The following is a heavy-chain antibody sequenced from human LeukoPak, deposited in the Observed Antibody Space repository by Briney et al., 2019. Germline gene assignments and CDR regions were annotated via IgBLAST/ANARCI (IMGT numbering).Heavy chain of an antibody. CDR1: GVSFSKDG. D-gene: IGHD2-2*01. V-gene: IGHV3-33*01. Sequence: GGALRLSCAASGVSFSKDGMHWVRHPPGTGVEGEGVIWYDGSKKYYADSVKGRFTISRDNSKNTLFLQMNSMTAADTAVYYCARDGGSISLVFDYWGQGTLVTVSS. CDR2: IWYDGSKK. CDR3: ARDGGSISLVFDY. J-gene: IGHJ4*02.